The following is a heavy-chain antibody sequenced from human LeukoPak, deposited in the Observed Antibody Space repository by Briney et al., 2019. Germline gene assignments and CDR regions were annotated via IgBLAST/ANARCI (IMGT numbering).Heavy chain of an antibody. V-gene: IGHV4-59*01. CDR2: IYYSGST. Sequence: PSETLSLTCTVSGGSISSYYWSWIRQPPGKGLEWIGYIYYSGSTNYNPSLKSRVTISVDTSKNQFSLKLSSVTAADTAVYYCARAQWPNIDYWGQGTLVTVSS. CDR3: ARAQWPNIDY. D-gene: IGHD6-19*01. J-gene: IGHJ4*02. CDR1: GGSISSYY.